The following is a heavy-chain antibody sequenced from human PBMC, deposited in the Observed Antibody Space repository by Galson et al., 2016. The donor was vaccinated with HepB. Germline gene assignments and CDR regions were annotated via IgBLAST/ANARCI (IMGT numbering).Heavy chain of an antibody. CDR1: GGTFTSYA. J-gene: IGHJ6*02. D-gene: IGHD5-24*01. CDR3: ARVRDGYNHYYYYGMDV. CDR2: IIPIFGTS. Sequence: SVKVSCKASGGTFTSYAISWVRQAPGQGLEWMGGIIPIFGTSNYAQKFQGRVTITADESTSTAYMVLSSLRSEDTAVYYCARVRDGYNHYYYYGMDVWGQGTTVTVSS. V-gene: IGHV1-69*13.